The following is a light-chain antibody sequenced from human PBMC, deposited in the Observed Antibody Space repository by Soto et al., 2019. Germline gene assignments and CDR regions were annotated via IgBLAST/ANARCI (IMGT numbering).Light chain of an antibody. Sequence: QSALTQPASVSGSPGQSITVSCTGTNTDVGGYNYVSWYQHRPGKAPRLMIYEVRNRLSGVSNRFSGSKSGNTASLTISGLQAEDEADYYCSSYTRSSTLVVFGGGTKLTVL. CDR3: SSYTRSSTLVV. CDR1: NTDVGGYNY. CDR2: EVR. J-gene: IGLJ2*01. V-gene: IGLV2-14*01.